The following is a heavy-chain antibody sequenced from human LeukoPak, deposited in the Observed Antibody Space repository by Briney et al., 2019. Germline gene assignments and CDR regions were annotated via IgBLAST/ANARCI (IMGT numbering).Heavy chain of an antibody. J-gene: IGHJ3*02. CDR3: ARGKFASRFVPRLSPGVFDI. CDR2: ISAYNGNT. V-gene: IGHV1-18*01. CDR1: GYTFTSYG. Sequence: ASVKVSCKASGYTFTSYGISWVRQAPGQGLEWMGWISAYNGNTNYAQKLQGRVTMTTDTSTSTAYMELRSLRSDDTAVYYCARGKFASRFVPRLSPGVFDIWGQGTMVTVS. D-gene: IGHD2-2*01.